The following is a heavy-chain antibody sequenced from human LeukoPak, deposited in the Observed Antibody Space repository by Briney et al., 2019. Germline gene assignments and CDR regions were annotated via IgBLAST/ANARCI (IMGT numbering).Heavy chain of an antibody. J-gene: IGHJ3*02. CDR2: IYYSGST. D-gene: IGHD6-13*01. CDR1: GGSISSGDYY. Sequence: PSETLSLTCTVSGGSISSGDYYWSWIRQPPGKGLEWIGYIYYSGSTYYNPSLKSRVTISVDTSKNQFSLKLSSVTAADTAVYYCARDYGSSWGDAFDIWGQGTMVTVSS. V-gene: IGHV4-30-4*08. CDR3: ARDYGSSWGDAFDI.